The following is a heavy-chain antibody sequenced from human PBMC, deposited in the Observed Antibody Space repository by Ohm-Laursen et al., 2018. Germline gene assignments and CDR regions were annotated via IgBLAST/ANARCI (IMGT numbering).Heavy chain of an antibody. CDR1: GFTFDDYA. CDR3: AKGAPPDIAAAVQGFDP. Sequence: SLRLSCAASGFTFDDYAMHWVRQAPGKGLEWVSGISWNSGSIGYADSVKGRFTISRDNAKNSLYLQMNSLRAEDTALYYCAKGAPPDIAAAVQGFDPWGQGTLVTVSS. J-gene: IGHJ5*02. D-gene: IGHD6-13*01. CDR2: ISWNSGSI. V-gene: IGHV3-9*01.